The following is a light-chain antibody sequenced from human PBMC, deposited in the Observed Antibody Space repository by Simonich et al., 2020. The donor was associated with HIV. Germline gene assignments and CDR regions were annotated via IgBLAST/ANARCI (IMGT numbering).Light chain of an antibody. CDR2: DVS. CDR1: SSDIGTYNF. J-gene: IGLJ3*02. CDR3: SSYSSRNTWV. V-gene: IGLV2-14*03. Sequence: QSALTQPASVSGSPGQSITISCTGTSSDIGTYNFVSWYQQHPGKAPKLMICDVSNRPSGLSNRVSASKSGNTASLTISGLQAEDEGDYYCSSYSSRNTWVFGGGTKVTVL.